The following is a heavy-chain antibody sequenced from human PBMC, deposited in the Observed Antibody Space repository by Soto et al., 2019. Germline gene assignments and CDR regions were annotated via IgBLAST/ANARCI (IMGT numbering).Heavy chain of an antibody. D-gene: IGHD6-19*01. J-gene: IGHJ4*02. V-gene: IGHV1-24*01. CDR2: FDPEDGET. Sequence: ASVKVSCKVSGYTLTELSMHWVRQAPGKGLEWMGGFDPEDGETIYAQKFQGRVTMTEDTSTDTAYMELSSLRSEDTAVYYCATIAVAGTSLGYWGQGTLVTVSS. CDR1: GYTLTELS. CDR3: ATIAVAGTSLGY.